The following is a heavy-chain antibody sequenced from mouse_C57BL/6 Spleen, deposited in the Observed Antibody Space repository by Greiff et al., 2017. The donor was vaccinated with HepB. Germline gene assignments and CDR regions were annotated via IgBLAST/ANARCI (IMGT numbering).Heavy chain of an antibody. J-gene: IGHJ2*01. CDR3: ARGGNYHFDY. Sequence: ESGPGLVKPSQSLSLTCSVTGYSITSGYYWNWIRQFPGNKLEWMGYISYDGSNNYNPSLKNRISITRDTSKNQFFLKLNSVTTEDTATYYCARGGNYHFDYWGQGTTLTVSS. D-gene: IGHD2-1*01. V-gene: IGHV3-6*01. CDR1: GYSITSGYY. CDR2: ISYDGSN.